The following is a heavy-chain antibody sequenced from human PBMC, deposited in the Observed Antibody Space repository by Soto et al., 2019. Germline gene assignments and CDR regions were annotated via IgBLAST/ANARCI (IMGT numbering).Heavy chain of an antibody. V-gene: IGHV3-21*01. Sequence: PGGSLRRSCAASGFTFSSYSMHWVRQAPWKGLEWVSSISSSSSYIYYADSVKVRFTISRDNAKNSLYLQMNSLRAEDTAVYYCARRQERYCSGGSCYGGAFDIWGQGTMVTVSS. CDR3: ARRQERYCSGGSCYGGAFDI. CDR2: ISSSSSYI. CDR1: GFTFSSYS. D-gene: IGHD2-15*01. J-gene: IGHJ3*02.